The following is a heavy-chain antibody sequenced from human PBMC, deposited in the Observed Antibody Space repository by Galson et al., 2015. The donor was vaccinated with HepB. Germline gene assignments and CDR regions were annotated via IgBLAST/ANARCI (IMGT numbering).Heavy chain of an antibody. CDR1: GFTFSSYW. CDR3: ARSRVERIVAGTFDN. CDR2: INTDGGST. Sequence: SLRLSCAASGFTFSSYWMHWVRQAPGKGLVWVSRINTDGGSTNYADSVKGRFTISRDNAKNTVYLHMNSLRVEDTAAYYCARSRVERIVAGTFDNWGQGTLVTVSS. D-gene: IGHD6-19*01. V-gene: IGHV3-74*01. J-gene: IGHJ4*02.